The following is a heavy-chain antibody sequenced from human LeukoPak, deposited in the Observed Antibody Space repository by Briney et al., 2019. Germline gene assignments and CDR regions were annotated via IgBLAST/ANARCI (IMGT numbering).Heavy chain of an antibody. CDR3: AREVMDYYDSSGYYSNDY. Sequence: ASVKVSCKVSGYTFTGYYMHWVRQAPGQGLEWMGRINPNSGGTNYAQKFQGRVTMTRDTSISTAYMELSRLRSDDTAVYYCAREVMDYYDSSGYYSNDYGGQGTLVTVSS. J-gene: IGHJ4*02. V-gene: IGHV1-2*06. D-gene: IGHD3-22*01. CDR1: GYTFTGYY. CDR2: INPNSGGT.